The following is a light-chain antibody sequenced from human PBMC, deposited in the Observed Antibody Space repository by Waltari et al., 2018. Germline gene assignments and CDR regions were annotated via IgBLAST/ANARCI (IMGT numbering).Light chain of an antibody. Sequence: EIVMTQSPATLSVSPGEGATLSCRASQNINSNLAWYQQQPGQTPRPLIYGASTRAIGIPARVSGSGSGTEFTLTISSLQSEDFALYYCQQYNNWPPWTFGQGTKVEIK. CDR2: GAS. CDR3: QQYNNWPPWT. CDR1: QNINSN. V-gene: IGKV3D-15*01. J-gene: IGKJ1*01.